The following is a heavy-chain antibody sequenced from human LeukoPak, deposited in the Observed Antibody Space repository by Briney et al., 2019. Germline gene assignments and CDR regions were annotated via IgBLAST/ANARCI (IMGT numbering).Heavy chain of an antibody. Sequence: GGSLRLSCVASGFTFSNYGMSWVRQAPGKGLEWVSAITGKTYYADSAKGRFTISRDNSKNTLYLQMNSLRAEDTAVYYCARAGYSSTGWWFDPWGQGTLVTVSS. CDR3: ARAGYSSTGWWFDP. CDR1: GFTFSNYG. CDR2: ITGKT. J-gene: IGHJ5*02. V-gene: IGHV3-23*01. D-gene: IGHD6-13*01.